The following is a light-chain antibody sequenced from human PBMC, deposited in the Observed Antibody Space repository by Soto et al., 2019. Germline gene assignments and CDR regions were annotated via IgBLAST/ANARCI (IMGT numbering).Light chain of an antibody. CDR1: QGIGSW. CDR3: LQANNFPVT. V-gene: IGKV1-12*01. CDR2: PAS. J-gene: IGKJ4*01. Sequence: DIQMTQSPSFVSASIGDRVTITCRASQGIGSWLAWYQQVPGRAPRLLIFPASPFQSGVSWRFRGSGSGTDFTLTITSLQPEDFATYFCLQANNFPVTFGEGTKVEMK.